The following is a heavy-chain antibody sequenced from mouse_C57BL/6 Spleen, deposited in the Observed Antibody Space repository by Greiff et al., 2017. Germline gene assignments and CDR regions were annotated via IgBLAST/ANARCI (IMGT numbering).Heavy chain of an antibody. Sequence: QVQLQQSGAELVKPGASVKLSCKASGYTFTSYWMQWVKQRPGQGLEWIGEIDPSDSYTNYNQKFKGKATLTVDTSSSTAYMQLSSLTSEDSAVYYCARRHYYGSSPNYFDYWGQGTTLTVSS. J-gene: IGHJ2*01. CDR3: ARRHYYGSSPNYFDY. V-gene: IGHV1-50*01. CDR1: GYTFTSYW. D-gene: IGHD1-1*01. CDR2: IDPSDSYT.